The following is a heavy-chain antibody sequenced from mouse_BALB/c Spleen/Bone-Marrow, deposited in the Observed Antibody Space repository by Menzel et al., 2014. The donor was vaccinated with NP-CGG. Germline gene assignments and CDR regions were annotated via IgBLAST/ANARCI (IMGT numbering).Heavy chain of an antibody. CDR2: INTYFGDI. V-gene: IGHV1S137*01. CDR3: ARGYSNNYAMDY. J-gene: IGHJ4*01. Sequence: QVQLKESGAELVRPGVSVKISCKGSGYTFTDYAMRWVKQSHAESLEWIGVINTYFGDISYNQKFKGKATIAVDKTSRTVYMELARLTAEDSAIYYCARGYSNNYAMDYWGQGTSVTVSS. D-gene: IGHD2-5*01. CDR1: GYTFTDYA.